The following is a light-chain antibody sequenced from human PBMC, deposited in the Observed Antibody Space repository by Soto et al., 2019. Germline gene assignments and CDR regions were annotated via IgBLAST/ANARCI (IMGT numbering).Light chain of an antibody. CDR3: QQYTNWPRRT. Sequence: EIVMTQSPXTLXVSPGXXAXXXXRXSQSVSSNLAWYQQKPGQAPRLLIYGASTRATGIPARFSGSGSGTEFTLTISSLQSEDFAVYYCQQYTNWPRRTFGQGTKVELK. CDR2: GAS. V-gene: IGKV3-15*01. J-gene: IGKJ1*01. CDR1: QSVSSN.